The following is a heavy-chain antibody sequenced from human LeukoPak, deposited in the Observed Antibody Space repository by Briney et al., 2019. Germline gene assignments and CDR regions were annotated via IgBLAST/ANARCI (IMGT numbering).Heavy chain of an antibody. V-gene: IGHV5-51*01. J-gene: IGHJ5*02. CDR1: GSRFTSYW. CDR2: IYPGDSDT. D-gene: IGHD3-3*01. CDR3: ARPYDFWSGYYNMFDP. Sequence: GESLKISCQGSGSRFTSYWIGWVRPLPGKGLGWMGIIYPGDSDTRYSPSFQGQVTISADKSISTAYLQWSSLKASDTAMYYCARPYDFWSGYYNMFDPWGQGTLVTVSS.